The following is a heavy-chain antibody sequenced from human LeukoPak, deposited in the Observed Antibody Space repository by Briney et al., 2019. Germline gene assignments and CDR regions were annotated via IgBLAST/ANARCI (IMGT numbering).Heavy chain of an antibody. CDR1: GGSFSGYY. CDR2: INHSGST. J-gene: IGHJ5*02. V-gene: IGHV4-34*01. Sequence: SETLSLTCAVYGGSFSGYYWSWIRQPPGKGLEWIGEINHSGSTNYNPSLKSRVTISVDTSKNQFSLKLSSVTAADTAVYYCARRIGTMVRGASSGFDPWGQGTLVTVSS. CDR3: ARRIGTMVRGASSGFDP. D-gene: IGHD3-10*01.